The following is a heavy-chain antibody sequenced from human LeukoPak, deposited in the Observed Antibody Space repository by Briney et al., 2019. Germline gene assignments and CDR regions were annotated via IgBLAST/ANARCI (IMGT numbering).Heavy chain of an antibody. V-gene: IGHV1-18*01. J-gene: IGHJ3*02. D-gene: IGHD6-19*01. Sequence: EASVKVSCKASGYTFTRYDISWVRQAPGQGLEWMGWISAYNGNTNYAQKLQGRVTMTTDTSTSTAYMELRSLRSDDTAVYYCASVSQSGSGWYFKHPANQHAFDIWGQGTMVTVSS. CDR3: ASVSQSGSGWYFKHPANQHAFDI. CDR1: GYTFTRYD. CDR2: ISAYNGNT.